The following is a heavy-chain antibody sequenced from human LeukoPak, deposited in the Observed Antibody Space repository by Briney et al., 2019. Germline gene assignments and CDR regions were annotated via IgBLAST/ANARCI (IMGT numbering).Heavy chain of an antibody. CDR3: ARDVLGSSWSYYYYMDV. CDR2: ISSSGSTI. V-gene: IGHV3-48*03. J-gene: IGHJ6*03. Sequence: GRSLRLSCAASGFTFSSYEMNWVRQAPGKGLEWVSYISSSGSTIYYADSVKGRFTISRDNAKNSLYLQMNSLRAEDTAVYYCARDVLGSSWSYYYYMDVWGKGTTVTISS. CDR1: GFTFSSYE. D-gene: IGHD6-13*01.